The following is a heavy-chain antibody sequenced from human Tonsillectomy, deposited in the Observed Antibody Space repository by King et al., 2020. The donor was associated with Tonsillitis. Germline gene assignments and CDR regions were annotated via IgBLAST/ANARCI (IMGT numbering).Heavy chain of an antibody. CDR1: GGSVSGGSYY. Sequence: VQLQESGPGLVKPSETLSLTCTVSGGSVSGGSYYWSWIRQPPGKGLEWIGYISYSGSTNYNPSLKSRVTISGDPSKNQFSLRLSSVTAADTAVYHCARAPWPAATGGAYYYYGLDVWGQGTAVTVSS. CDR3: ARAPWPAATGGAYYYYGLDV. J-gene: IGHJ6*02. CDR2: ISYSGST. D-gene: IGHD2-2*01. V-gene: IGHV4-61*01.